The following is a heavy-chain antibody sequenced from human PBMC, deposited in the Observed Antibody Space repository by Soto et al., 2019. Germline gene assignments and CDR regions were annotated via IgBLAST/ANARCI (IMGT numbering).Heavy chain of an antibody. V-gene: IGHV4-39*01. D-gene: IGHD6-19*01. CDR2: IYYSGST. Sequence: QLQLQESGPGLVKPSETLSLTCTVSGGSISSSSYYWGWIRQPPGKGLEWIGRIYYSGSTYYNPSLKRRVNISVDTSKNQFSLKLSSVTAADTAVYYCARQAYSSGWYFDYWGQGTLVTVSS. CDR1: GGSISSSSYY. J-gene: IGHJ4*02. CDR3: ARQAYSSGWYFDY.